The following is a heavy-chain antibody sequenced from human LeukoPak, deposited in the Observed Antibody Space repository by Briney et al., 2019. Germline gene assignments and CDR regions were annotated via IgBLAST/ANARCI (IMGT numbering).Heavy chain of an antibody. Sequence: ASVKVSCKASGGTFSSYAISWVRQAPGQGLEWMGGIIPIFGTANYAQKFQGRVTMTEDTSTDTAYMELSSLRSEDTAVYYCATDLTVVHYWGQGTLVTVSS. J-gene: IGHJ4*02. V-gene: IGHV1-69*06. D-gene: IGHD4-23*01. CDR1: GGTFSSYA. CDR3: ATDLTVVHY. CDR2: IIPIFGTA.